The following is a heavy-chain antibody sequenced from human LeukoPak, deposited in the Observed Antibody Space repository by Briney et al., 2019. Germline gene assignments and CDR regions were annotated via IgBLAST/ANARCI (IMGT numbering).Heavy chain of an antibody. D-gene: IGHD3-10*01. V-gene: IGHV1-2*02. CDR2: INPNSGGT. Sequence: ASVKVSCKASVYTFTGYYMQWVRQAPGQGLEWMGWINPNSGGTNYAQKFQGRVTMTRDTSISTAYMELSRLRSEDTAVYYCAREGGDYGSGSLDYWGQGTLVTVSS. CDR1: VYTFTGYY. J-gene: IGHJ4*02. CDR3: AREGGDYGSGSLDY.